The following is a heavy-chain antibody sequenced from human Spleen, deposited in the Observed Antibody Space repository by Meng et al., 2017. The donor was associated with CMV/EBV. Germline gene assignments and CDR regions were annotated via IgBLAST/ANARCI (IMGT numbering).Heavy chain of an antibody. CDR1: GFTFSDYY. Sequence: LSCAASGFTFSDYYMSWIRQAPGKGLEWVAYIGNSISTIHYADSVKGRFTISRDNAKNSLYLEMNSLRADDTAIYYCARYSNPFDYWGQGTLVTVSS. CDR3: ARYSNPFDY. D-gene: IGHD4-11*01. J-gene: IGHJ4*02. V-gene: IGHV3-11*01. CDR2: IGNSISTI.